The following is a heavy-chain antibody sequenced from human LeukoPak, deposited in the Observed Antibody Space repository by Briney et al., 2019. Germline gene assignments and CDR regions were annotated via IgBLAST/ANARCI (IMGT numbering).Heavy chain of an antibody. CDR1: GHTFTNYG. V-gene: IGHV1-18*01. CDR2: ISAYNGDT. D-gene: IGHD2-8*01. Sequence: EASVKVSCKASGHTFTNYGFSWVRQAPGEGLEWMGWISAYNGDTKYAQKFQGRVTITTDTSATTVYMELGSLRFDDAAVYYCAREACSDGVCYFEYWGQGTLVTVSS. CDR3: AREACSDGVCYFEY. J-gene: IGHJ4*02.